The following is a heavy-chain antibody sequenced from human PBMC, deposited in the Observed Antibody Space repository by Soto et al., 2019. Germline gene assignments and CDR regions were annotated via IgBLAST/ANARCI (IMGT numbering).Heavy chain of an antibody. Sequence: QVQLQESGPGLVKPSQTLSLTCTVSGGSISSGGSYWSWIRQSPGKGLEWIGYIYYSGTTYYNPSLKRRVSISLDTSKNQFSREVSSVTASDTSIYYCARGHCFISSCSYLDLWGRGTLVTVSS. CDR1: GGSISSGGSY. CDR2: IYYSGTT. V-gene: IGHV4-31*03. CDR3: ARGHCFISSCSYLDL. D-gene: IGHD2-2*01. J-gene: IGHJ2*01.